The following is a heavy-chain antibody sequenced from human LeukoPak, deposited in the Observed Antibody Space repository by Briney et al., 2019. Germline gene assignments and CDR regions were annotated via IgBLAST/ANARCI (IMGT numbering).Heavy chain of an antibody. CDR1: GGSISSYY. J-gene: IGHJ4*02. Sequence: SETLSLTCTVSGGSISSYYWSWLRQPPGKGLEWIGYIYYSGSTNYNPSLKSRVTISVDTSKNQFSLKLSSVTAADTAVYYCARAHYGDYGDYYFDYWGQGTLVTVSS. CDR3: ARAHYGDYGDYYFDY. V-gene: IGHV4-59*01. CDR2: IYYSGST. D-gene: IGHD4-17*01.